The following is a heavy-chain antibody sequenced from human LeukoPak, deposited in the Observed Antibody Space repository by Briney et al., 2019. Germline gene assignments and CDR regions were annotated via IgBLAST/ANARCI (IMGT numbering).Heavy chain of an antibody. J-gene: IGHJ4*02. CDR2: IIPIFGTA. V-gene: IGHV1-69*05. CDR1: GGTFSSYA. Sequence: SVKVSCKASGGTFSSYAISWVRQAPGQGLEWMGGIIPIFGTANYAQKFQGRVTMTRGMSTSTVYMELSSLRSEDTAVYYCAREEPDYYDSSGPSTCFDYWGQGTLVTVSS. D-gene: IGHD3-22*01. CDR3: AREEPDYYDSSGPSTCFDY.